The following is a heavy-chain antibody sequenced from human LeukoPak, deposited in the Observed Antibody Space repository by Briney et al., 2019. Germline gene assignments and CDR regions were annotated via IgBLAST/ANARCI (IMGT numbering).Heavy chain of an antibody. CDR3: ARGLHYGATPVY. J-gene: IGHJ4*02. V-gene: IGHV1-8*01. CDR1: GYTFTSYD. Sequence: ASVTVSCTSSGYTFTSYDINWVRQATGQGLEWMGWMNPNSGNTGYAQKFQGRVTMTRNTSISTAYMELSSLRSEDTAVYYCARGLHYGATPVYWGQGTLVTVSS. CDR2: MNPNSGNT. D-gene: IGHD4-17*01.